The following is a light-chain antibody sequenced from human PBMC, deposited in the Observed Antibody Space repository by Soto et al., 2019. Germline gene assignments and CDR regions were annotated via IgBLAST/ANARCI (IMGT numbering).Light chain of an antibody. Sequence: IVLTQSPGTLSLSPGERATLSCRASQSVSGSYLAWYQQKTGQAPRLLIYGTSSRATGIPDRFSGSGSGTDFTLTISRLEPEDFAVYYCQQYGSPPTYSFGQGTKLEIK. CDR2: GTS. CDR1: QSVSGSY. CDR3: QQYGSPPTYS. J-gene: IGKJ2*03. V-gene: IGKV3-20*01.